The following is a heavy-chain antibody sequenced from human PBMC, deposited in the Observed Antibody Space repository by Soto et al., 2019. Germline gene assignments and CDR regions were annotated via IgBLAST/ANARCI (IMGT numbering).Heavy chain of an antibody. J-gene: IGHJ5*02. CDR3: AQERVTVTTLIGVNWFDP. CDR2: ISGSGGST. CDR1: RFTFSSYA. Sequence: EVQLLESGGGLVQPGGSLRLSCAGSRFTFSSYAMSWVRQAPGKVLEWVSAISGSGGSTYYADSVKGRFTISRDNSKNTLYLQMNSLRAEDTAVYYCAQERVTVTTLIGVNWFDPWGQGTLVTVSS. D-gene: IGHD4-17*01. V-gene: IGHV3-23*01.